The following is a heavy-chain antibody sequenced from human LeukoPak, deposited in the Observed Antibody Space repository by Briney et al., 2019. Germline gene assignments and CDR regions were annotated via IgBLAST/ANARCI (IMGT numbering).Heavy chain of an antibody. J-gene: IGHJ4*02. CDR2: ISGSGGST. CDR1: GFTFSSYA. V-gene: IGHV3-23*01. CDR3: AKETSSRRIAVAGTFDY. Sequence: GGSLRLSCAASGFTFSSYAMSWVRQAAWKGLECVSAISGSGGSTYYADSVKGRFTISRDNSKNTLYLQMNSLRAEDTAVYYCAKETSSRRIAVAGTFDYWGQGTLVTVSS. D-gene: IGHD6-19*01.